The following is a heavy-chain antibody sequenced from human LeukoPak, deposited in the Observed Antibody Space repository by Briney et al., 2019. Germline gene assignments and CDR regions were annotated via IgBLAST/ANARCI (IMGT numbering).Heavy chain of an antibody. D-gene: IGHD6-19*01. CDR2: ITSSSSYI. J-gene: IGHJ4*02. V-gene: IGHV3-21*01. Sequence: TAGGSLRLSCAASGFTFSRYSMTWVRQAPGKGLEWVSSITSSSSYIYYADSVKGRFTISRDNAKNSLYLQMNSLRAEDTAVYYCARGSTYSSGWYTGFDYWGQGTLVTVSS. CDR3: ARGSTYSSGWYTGFDY. CDR1: GFTFSRYS.